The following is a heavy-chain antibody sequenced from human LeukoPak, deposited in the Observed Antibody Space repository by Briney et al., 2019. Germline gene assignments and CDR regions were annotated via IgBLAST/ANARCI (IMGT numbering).Heavy chain of an antibody. J-gene: IGHJ5*02. V-gene: IGHV3-23*01. CDR2: ISGSGGST. D-gene: IGHD6-19*01. CDR1: GFTFSSYA. CDR3: ARDSSGWYRWFDP. Sequence: QPGGSLRLSCAASGFTFSSYAMSWVRQAPGKGLEWVSAISGSGGSTYYADSVKGRFTISRDNSENTLSLQMNSLRAEDTAVYYCARDSSGWYRWFDPWGQGTLVTVSS.